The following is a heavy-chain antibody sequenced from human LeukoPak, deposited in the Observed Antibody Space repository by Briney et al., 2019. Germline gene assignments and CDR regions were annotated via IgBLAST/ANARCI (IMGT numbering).Heavy chain of an antibody. D-gene: IGHD3-10*01. J-gene: IGHJ4*02. CDR3: TTAPRQYYYGSGSWAEGDDY. CDR2: MRNKANGYTT. CDR1: GFTLSDYY. Sequence: GGSLRLSCAVSGFTLSDYYMDWVRQAPGKGLEWVGRMRNKANGYTTEYAASVKGRFSISRDDSKNSLYLQMNSLKTEDTAVYYCTTAPRQYYYGSGSWAEGDDYWGQGTLVTVSS. V-gene: IGHV3-72*01.